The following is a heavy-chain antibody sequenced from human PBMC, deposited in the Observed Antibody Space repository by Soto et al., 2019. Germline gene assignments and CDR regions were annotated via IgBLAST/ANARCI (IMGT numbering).Heavy chain of an antibody. Sequence: GASVKVFCKASGGTFSSYAISWVRQAPGQGLEWMGGIIPIFGTANYAQKFQGRVTITADETTSTAYIELRSLRSEDKAGYYGARMYNWNYERVWGGFDYWGQGTLVTVSS. CDR3: ARMYNWNYERVWGGFDY. D-gene: IGHD1-7*01. J-gene: IGHJ4*02. CDR2: IIPIFGTA. CDR1: GGTFSSYA. V-gene: IGHV1-69*13.